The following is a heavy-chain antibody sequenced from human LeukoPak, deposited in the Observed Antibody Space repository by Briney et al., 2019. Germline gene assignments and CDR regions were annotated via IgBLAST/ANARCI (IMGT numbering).Heavy chain of an antibody. V-gene: IGHV1-18*01. CDR1: GYTFSSYG. CDR2: IGAYDGNT. Sequence: GASVKVSCKASGYTFSSYGISWVRQAPGQGLEWMGWIGAYDGNTDYAQNLQGRVTMTTDTSTSTAYMEPRSLRSDDTAVYYCARAVRGYSYAYLPYWGQGTLVTVSS. J-gene: IGHJ4*02. D-gene: IGHD5-18*01. CDR3: ARAVRGYSYAYLPY.